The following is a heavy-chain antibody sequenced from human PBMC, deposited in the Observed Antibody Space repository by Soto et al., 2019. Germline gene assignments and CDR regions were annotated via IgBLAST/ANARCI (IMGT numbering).Heavy chain of an antibody. CDR1: GFTFSSYG. V-gene: IGHV3-30*18. D-gene: IGHD6-13*01. CDR2: ISYDGSNK. CDR3: AKKMNQWAAAEGC. Sequence: PGGSLRLSCAASGFTFSSYGMHWVRQAPGKGLEWVAVISYDGSNKYYADSVKGRFTISRDNSKNTLYLQMNSLRAEDTAVYYCAKKMNQWAAAEGCWGQGTLVTVSS. J-gene: IGHJ4*02.